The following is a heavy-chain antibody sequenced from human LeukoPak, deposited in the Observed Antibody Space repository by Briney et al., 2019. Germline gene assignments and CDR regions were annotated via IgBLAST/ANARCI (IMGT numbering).Heavy chain of an antibody. CDR2: IIPIFGTA. Sequence: SVKVSCKASGGTFSSYAISWVRQAPGQGLEWMGGIIPIFGTANYAQKFQGRVTITADESTSTAYMELGSLRSEDTAVYYCARARGYSGYDSYYFDYWGQGTLVTVSS. CDR3: ARARGYSGYDSYYFDY. J-gene: IGHJ4*02. V-gene: IGHV1-69*01. CDR1: GGTFSSYA. D-gene: IGHD5-12*01.